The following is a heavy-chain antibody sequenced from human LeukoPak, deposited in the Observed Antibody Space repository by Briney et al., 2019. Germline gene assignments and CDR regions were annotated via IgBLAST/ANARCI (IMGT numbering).Heavy chain of an antibody. Sequence: GESLRLSCAASGFTVSSNYMSWVRQAPGKGLEWVSFMYRGDRTYYADSVKGRFTMSRDDMKKTVYLQMDSLRAEDTAVYYCASSHCTAGSCNWFDPWGQGTLVTVSP. D-gene: IGHD2-8*02. CDR3: ASSHCTAGSCNWFDP. J-gene: IGHJ5*02. CDR1: GFTVSSNY. CDR2: MYRGDRT. V-gene: IGHV3-66*01.